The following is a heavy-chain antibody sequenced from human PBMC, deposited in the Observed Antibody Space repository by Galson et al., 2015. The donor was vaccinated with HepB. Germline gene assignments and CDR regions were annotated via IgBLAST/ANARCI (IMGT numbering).Heavy chain of an antibody. V-gene: IGHV4-39*01. J-gene: IGHJ4*02. CDR1: GDSISSSTYY. CDR3: ARQTWGPNYYDSSGYPFLEFDY. D-gene: IGHD3-22*01. Sequence: ETLSLTCTVSGDSISSSTYYWGWIRQPPGKGLDWVGSISYSRGTYYNPSLKSRVTISVDTSKNQFSLKLSSVTAADTAVYYCARQTWGPNYYDSSGYPFLEFDYWGQGTLVTVSS. CDR2: ISYSRGT.